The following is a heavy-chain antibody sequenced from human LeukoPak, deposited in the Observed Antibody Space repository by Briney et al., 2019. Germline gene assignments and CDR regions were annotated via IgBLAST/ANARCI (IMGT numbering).Heavy chain of an antibody. V-gene: IGHV3-21*01. Sequence: GGYLRLYGAASGLTFISYSLIWVGQAPGKGLEWVSSISSSSSYIYYADSVKGPFTISRDNAKNSLYLQMNSLRAEDTAVYYCARDWSSGYDYAFDYWGQGTLVTVYS. CDR3: ARDWSSGYDYAFDY. J-gene: IGHJ4*01. CDR2: ISSSSSYI. CDR1: GLTFISYS. D-gene: IGHD5-12*01.